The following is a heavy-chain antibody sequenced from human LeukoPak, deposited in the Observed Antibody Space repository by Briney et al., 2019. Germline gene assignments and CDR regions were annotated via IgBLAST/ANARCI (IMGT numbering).Heavy chain of an antibody. CDR3: XXDVEIVVVITDY. J-gene: IGHJ4*02. CDR1: GFTFSSYA. Sequence: PGGSLRLSCAASGFTFSSYAMSWVRQAPGKGLEWVSAISGSGGSTYYADSVKGRFTISRDNSKNTLYLQMNSLRAEDPAVYYXXXDVEIVVVITDYWGQGTLVTVSS. V-gene: IGHV3-23*01. CDR2: ISGSGGST. D-gene: IGHD3-22*01.